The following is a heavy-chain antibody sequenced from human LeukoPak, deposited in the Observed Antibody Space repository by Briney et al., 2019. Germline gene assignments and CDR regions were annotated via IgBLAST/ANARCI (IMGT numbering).Heavy chain of an antibody. CDR2: VNPNSGGT. V-gene: IGHV1-2*02. J-gene: IGHJ4*02. CDR3: ARATGIAAAGTRALDY. CDR1: GYTFTGYY. Sequence: ASVKVSCKASGYTFTGYYMHWVRQAPGQGLEWMGWVNPNSGGTNYAQKFQGRVTMTRDTSISTAYMELSRLRSDDTAVYYCARATGIAAAGTRALDYWGQGTLVTVSS. D-gene: IGHD6-13*01.